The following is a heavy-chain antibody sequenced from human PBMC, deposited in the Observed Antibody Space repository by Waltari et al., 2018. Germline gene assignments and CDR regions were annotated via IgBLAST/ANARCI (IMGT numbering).Heavy chain of an antibody. CDR1: GFSFSGFA. CDR2: IRGSGNAP. J-gene: IGHJ5*01. CDR3: AKAIKGYNSAWFDY. D-gene: IGHD3-22*01. V-gene: IGHV3-23*01. Sequence: EVQLLESGGGLVQPGGSLRLSCAASGFSFSGFAMGGVRQAPGKVLEVASTIRGSGNAPVYADSVKGRLTISRDNSKNTVFLQMNSLRAEETALYYCAKAIKGYNSAWFDYWGQGTLVSVSS.